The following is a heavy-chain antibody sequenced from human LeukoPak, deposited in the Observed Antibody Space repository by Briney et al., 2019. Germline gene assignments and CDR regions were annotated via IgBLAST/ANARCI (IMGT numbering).Heavy chain of an antibody. CDR2: ISWNSGSI. V-gene: IGHV3-9*01. Sequence: GRSLRLSCAASGFTFDDYAMHWVRQAPGKGLEWVSGISWNSGSIGYADSVKGRFTISRDNARNSLYLQMNSLRAEDTALYYCAEDIGQLVLGFADYWGQGTLVTVSS. J-gene: IGHJ4*02. D-gene: IGHD6-13*01. CDR3: AEDIGQLVLGFADY. CDR1: GFTFDDYA.